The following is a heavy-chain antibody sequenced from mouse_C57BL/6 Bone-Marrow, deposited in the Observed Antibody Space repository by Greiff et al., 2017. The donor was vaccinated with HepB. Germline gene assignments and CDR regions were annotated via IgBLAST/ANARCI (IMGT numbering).Heavy chain of an antibody. CDR1: GFNIKDDY. V-gene: IGHV14-4*01. CDR2: IDPENGDT. Sequence: VQLQQSGAELVRPGASVKLSCTASGFNIKDDYMHWVKQRPEQGLEWIGWIDPENGDTEYASKFQGKATITADTSSNTAYLQLSSLTSEDTAVYYCTTGYGNRYYFDYWGQGTTLTVSS. J-gene: IGHJ2*01. CDR3: TTGYGNRYYFDY. D-gene: IGHD2-1*01.